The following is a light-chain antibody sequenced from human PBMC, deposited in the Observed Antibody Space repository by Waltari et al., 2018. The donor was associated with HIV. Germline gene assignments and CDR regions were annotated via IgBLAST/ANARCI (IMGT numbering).Light chain of an antibody. CDR2: GNN. J-gene: IGLJ1*01. Sequence: QYVLTQPPSVSGAPGQRVSISCTGSWAGHEVQWYQQIAGKAPKLLIFGNNKRPSGVHSRFFGTKSGTSASLAITGLQPEDEAHYYCQSFDSSLTGFVFGSGTEVVVL. V-gene: IGLV1-40*01. CDR3: QSFDSSLTGFV. CDR1: WAGHE.